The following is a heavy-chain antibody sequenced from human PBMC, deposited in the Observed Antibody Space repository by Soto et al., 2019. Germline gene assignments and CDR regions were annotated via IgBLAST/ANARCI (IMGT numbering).Heavy chain of an antibody. CDR1: GFTFSSYA. D-gene: IGHD1-26*01. Sequence: GGSLRLSCAASGFTFSSYAMHWVRQAPGKGLEWVAVISYDGSNKYYADSVKGRFTISRDNSKNTLYLQMNSLRAEDTAVYYCARDGSDENSGSYYSVPYYFDYWGLGTLVTVSS. CDR3: ARDGSDENSGSYYSVPYYFDY. V-gene: IGHV3-30-3*01. CDR2: ISYDGSNK. J-gene: IGHJ4*02.